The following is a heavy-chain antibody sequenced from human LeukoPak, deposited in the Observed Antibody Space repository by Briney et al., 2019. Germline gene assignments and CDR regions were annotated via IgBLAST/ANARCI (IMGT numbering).Heavy chain of an antibody. CDR3: AKDGAPYLSYDSSGYGPPNFDY. Sequence: PGRSLRLSCEVSGFTFSSYGMHWVRQAPGKGLEWVALISYDGNNKYYADSVKGRFTISRDNSKNTLYLQMNSLRAEDTAIYYCAKDGAPYLSYDSSGYGPPNFDYWGQGTLVTVSS. J-gene: IGHJ4*02. D-gene: IGHD3-22*01. CDR1: GFTFSSYG. V-gene: IGHV3-30*18. CDR2: ISYDGNNK.